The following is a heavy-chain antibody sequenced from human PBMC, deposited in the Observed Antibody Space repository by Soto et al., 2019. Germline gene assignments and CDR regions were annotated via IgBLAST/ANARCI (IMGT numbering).Heavy chain of an antibody. J-gene: IGHJ4*02. CDR1: GFPFSSCA. D-gene: IGHD5-12*01. CDR3: ARAGGYNSWGGSYFES. Sequence: GGSLRLSCAASGFPFSSCAMHWVRQAPGKRLEYVSAISSNGGSTYYANSVKGRFTIYRDNSKNTLYLQMGSLRAEDMAVYYCARAGGYNSWGGSYFESWGQGTLVTVS. CDR2: ISSNGGST. V-gene: IGHV3-64*01.